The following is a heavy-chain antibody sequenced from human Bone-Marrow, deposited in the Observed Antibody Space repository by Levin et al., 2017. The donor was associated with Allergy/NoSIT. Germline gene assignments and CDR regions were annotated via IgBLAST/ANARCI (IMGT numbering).Heavy chain of an antibody. J-gene: IGHJ4*02. V-gene: IGHV2-5*02. CDR3: AHSLSGYDSYDY. CDR1: GFSVTTSTGG. CDR2: LYGDAAK. Sequence: SGPTLVKPTQTLTLTCTFSGFSVTTSTGGVGWIRQPPGGALEWLAVLYGDAAKRYRPSLKTRPTILQDAPTNQVVLTVINMDPVDTATYHCAHSLSGYDSYDYWGPGTLVTVSS. D-gene: IGHD5-12*01.